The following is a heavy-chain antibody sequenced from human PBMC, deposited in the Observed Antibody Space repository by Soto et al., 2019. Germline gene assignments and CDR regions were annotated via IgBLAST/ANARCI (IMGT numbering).Heavy chain of an antibody. CDR1: GDSVSSNSAA. J-gene: IGHJ4*02. CDR3: ARESPGVAAAGTVDY. Sequence: PSQTLSLTCALSGDSVSSNSAAWNWIRQSPSRGLEWLGRTYYRSKWYNDYAVSVKSRITINPDTSKNQFSLQLNSVTTEDTAVYYCARESPGVAAAGTVDYWGQGALVTVSS. D-gene: IGHD6-13*01. CDR2: TYYRSKWYN. V-gene: IGHV6-1*01.